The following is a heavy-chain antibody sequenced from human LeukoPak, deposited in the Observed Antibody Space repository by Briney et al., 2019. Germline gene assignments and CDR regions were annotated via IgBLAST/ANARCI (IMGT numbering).Heavy chain of an antibody. Sequence: GWSLRLSCAASGFTFRLYGMNWVRQAPGKGLEWVSAISGGGETTTYTDSVKGRFTISRDNSKNTVYLQMNSLSAEDTAVYYCAKARAGGYNYGPFDYWGQGTLVTVSS. CDR2: ISGGGETT. V-gene: IGHV3-23*01. CDR1: GFTFRLYG. D-gene: IGHD5-18*01. J-gene: IGHJ4*02. CDR3: AKARAGGYNYGPFDY.